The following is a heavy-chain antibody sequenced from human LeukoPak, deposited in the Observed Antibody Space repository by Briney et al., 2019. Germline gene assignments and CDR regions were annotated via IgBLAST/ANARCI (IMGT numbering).Heavy chain of an antibody. Sequence: SETLSLTCAVYGGSFSGYYWSWIRQPPGKGLEWIGEINHSGSTNYNPSLKSRVTISVDTSKNQFSLKLSSVTAADTAVYYCASPLFRSYYYYYMDVWGKGTTVTISS. V-gene: IGHV4-34*01. CDR3: ASPLFRSYYYYYMDV. CDR1: GGSFSGYY. J-gene: IGHJ6*03. CDR2: INHSGST. D-gene: IGHD2-21*01.